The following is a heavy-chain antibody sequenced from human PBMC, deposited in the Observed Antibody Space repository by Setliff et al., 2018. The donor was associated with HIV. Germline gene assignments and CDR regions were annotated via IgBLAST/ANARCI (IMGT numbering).Heavy chain of an antibody. V-gene: IGHV1-2*02. CDR1: GYTFTGYY. D-gene: IGHD7-27*01. CDR3: TRGRIRGDSDY. J-gene: IGHJ4*02. CDR2: ISPNSDNT. Sequence: ASVKVSCKASGYTFTGYYMHWVRQAPGQGLEWMGWISPNSDNTNYAQKFQGRVTMTRDTSINTAYMELSRLRSDDTAVYYCTRGRIRGDSDYWGQGTLVTVSS.